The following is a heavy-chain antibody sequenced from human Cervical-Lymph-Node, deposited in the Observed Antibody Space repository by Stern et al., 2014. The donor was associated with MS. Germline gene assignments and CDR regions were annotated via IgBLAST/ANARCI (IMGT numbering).Heavy chain of an antibody. J-gene: IGHJ4*02. Sequence: ESGPTLVKPTQTLTVTCTFSGFSVSTDGEGVGWIRQPPGKALEWLALIYWDGNERYSPSLKSRLTITKDTSKNQVVLVMTNMDPVDTGTYYCAHRAGNMVRGVTFFDYWGQGTLVTVSS. CDR1: GFSVSTDGEG. D-gene: IGHD3-10*01. CDR3: AHRAGNMVRGVTFFDY. V-gene: IGHV2-5*02. CDR2: IYWDGNE.